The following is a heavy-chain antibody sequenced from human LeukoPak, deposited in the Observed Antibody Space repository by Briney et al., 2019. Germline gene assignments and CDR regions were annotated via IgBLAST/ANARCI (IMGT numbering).Heavy chain of an antibody. J-gene: IGHJ4*02. V-gene: IGHV1-69*13. D-gene: IGHD6-19*01. CDR1: GGTFSSYA. CDR3: ALRSGWYGPFDY. CDR2: IIPIFGTA. Sequence: GASVKVSCKASGGTFSSYAISWVRQAPGQGLEWMGGIIPIFGTANYAQKFQGRVTITADESTSTAYMELSSLRSEDTAVYYCALRSGWYGPFDYWGQGTLVTVSS.